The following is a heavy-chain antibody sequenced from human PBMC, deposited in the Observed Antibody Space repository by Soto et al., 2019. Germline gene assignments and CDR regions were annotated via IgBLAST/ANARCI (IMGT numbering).Heavy chain of an antibody. D-gene: IGHD1-7*01. CDR2: IYYSGST. J-gene: IGHJ6*02. CDR1: GGSISSSSYY. Sequence: QLQLQESGPGLVKPSETLSLTCTVSGGSISSSSYYWGWIRQPPGKGLEWIGSIYYSGSTYYNPSLKSRVTISVDTSKNQFSLKLSSVTAADTAVYYCARHGGLSLHITGTTGVNLYYGMDVWGQGTTVTVSS. CDR3: ARHGGLSLHITGTTGVNLYYGMDV. V-gene: IGHV4-39*01.